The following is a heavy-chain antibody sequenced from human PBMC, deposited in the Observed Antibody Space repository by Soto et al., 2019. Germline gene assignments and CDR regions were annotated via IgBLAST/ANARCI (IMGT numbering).Heavy chain of an antibody. CDR3: AGSSGYYLYYYYGMDV. Sequence: GGSLRFSIAASGFTFSSYAMSWVRQAPGKELEWVSAISGSGGSTYYADSVKGRFTISRDNSKNTLYLQMNSLRAEDTAVYYCAGSSGYYLYYYYGMDVWGQGTTVTVSS. V-gene: IGHV3-23*01. D-gene: IGHD3-22*01. CDR2: ISGSGGST. CDR1: GFTFSSYA. J-gene: IGHJ6*02.